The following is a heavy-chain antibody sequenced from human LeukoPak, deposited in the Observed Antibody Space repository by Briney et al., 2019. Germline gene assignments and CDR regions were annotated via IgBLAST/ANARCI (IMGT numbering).Heavy chain of an antibody. CDR3: ARVPARRVVTTPTYFDF. V-gene: IGHV4-59*01. CDR2: ILYNGNT. Sequence: PSETLSLTCTVSGGSISSYYWGWTRQPPGKGLEFIGYILYNGNTNYNPSLESRVTISVDTSKNHFSLKLSSVTAADTAVYYCARVPARRVVTTPTYFDFWGQGTLVTVSS. D-gene: IGHD2-21*02. CDR1: GGSISSYY. J-gene: IGHJ4*02.